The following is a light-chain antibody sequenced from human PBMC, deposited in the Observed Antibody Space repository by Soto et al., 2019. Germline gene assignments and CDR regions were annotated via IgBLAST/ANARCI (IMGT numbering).Light chain of an antibody. J-gene: IGLJ1*01. Sequence: QCLLTQPASVPPSLGQSITIFCTGPSSDPGSYNFVAWYQQHPGKAPKLLIFEVNNRPSGVSSRFSGSKSGNTASLTISGLQAEDEADYFCLSYTGICTTDVLGSGTKVTVL. CDR3: LSYTGICTTDV. CDR1: SSDPGSYNF. V-gene: IGLV2-14*01. CDR2: EVN.